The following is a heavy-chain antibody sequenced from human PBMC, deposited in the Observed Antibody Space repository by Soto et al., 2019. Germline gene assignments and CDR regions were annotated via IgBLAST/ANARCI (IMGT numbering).Heavy chain of an antibody. Sequence: TGGSLRLSCAASGGTFSSYGMHWVRQAPGKGLEWVAVIWYDGSNKYYADSVKGRFTISRHNSKNTLYLQMNSLRAEDTAVYYCATLYSGYDYGPRYYYYYMDVWGKGTTVTVSS. CDR3: ATLYSGYDYGPRYYYYYMDV. CDR2: IWYDGSNK. CDR1: GGTFSSYG. D-gene: IGHD5-12*01. J-gene: IGHJ6*03. V-gene: IGHV3-30*02.